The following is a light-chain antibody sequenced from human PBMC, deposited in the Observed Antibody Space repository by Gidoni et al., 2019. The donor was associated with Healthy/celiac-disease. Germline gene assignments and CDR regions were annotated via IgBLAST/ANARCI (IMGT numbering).Light chain of an antibody. Sequence: SYVLPQPPSVSVAPGTTARITCGGNNIGSKSVHWYQQKPGQAPVLVIYYDSDRPSGIPERFSGSNSGNTATLTISRVEAGDEADYYCQVWDSSSDSPEFGGGTKLTVL. CDR2: YDS. CDR1: NIGSKS. CDR3: QVWDSSSDSPE. V-gene: IGLV3-21*04. J-gene: IGLJ3*02.